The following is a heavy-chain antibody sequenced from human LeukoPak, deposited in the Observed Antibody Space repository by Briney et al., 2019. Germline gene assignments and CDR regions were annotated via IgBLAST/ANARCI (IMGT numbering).Heavy chain of an antibody. CDR2: IWYDGSNK. CDR1: RFTFSNYG. CDR3: AKGKGQNWDPFDY. V-gene: IGHV3-33*06. J-gene: IGHJ4*02. Sequence: PGGSLRLSSAASRFTFSNYGMHWVRQAPGKGLEWVAVIWYDGSNKYYADSVKGRFTISRDNSKNTLYLQMNSLRAEDTAVYYCAKGKGQNWDPFDYWGQGTLVTVSS. D-gene: IGHD7-27*01.